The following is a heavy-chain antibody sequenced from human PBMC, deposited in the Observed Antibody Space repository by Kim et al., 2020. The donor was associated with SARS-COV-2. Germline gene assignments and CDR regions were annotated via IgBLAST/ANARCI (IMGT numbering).Heavy chain of an antibody. CDR1: GFTFSSYG. J-gene: IGHJ4*02. CDR2: IWYDGSNK. D-gene: IGHD3-10*01. CDR3: ARGLVTMVRGVIIDVDY. Sequence: GGSLRLSCAASGFTFSSYGMHWVRQAPGKGLEWVAVIWYDGSNKYYADSVKGRFTISRDNSKNTLYLQMNSLRAEDTAVYYCARGLVTMVRGVIIDVDYWGQGTLVTVSS. V-gene: IGHV3-33*01.